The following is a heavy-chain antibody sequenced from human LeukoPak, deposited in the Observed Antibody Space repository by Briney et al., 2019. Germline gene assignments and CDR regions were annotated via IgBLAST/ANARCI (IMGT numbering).Heavy chain of an antibody. V-gene: IGHV4-61*01. Sequence: SETLSLTCTVSGGSISSSSYYWGWIRQPPGKGLEWIGYIYYSGSTNYNPSLKSRVTISVDTSKNQFSLKLSSVTAADTAVYYCARDRGAVAGLDYWGQGTLVTVSS. CDR1: GGSISSSSYY. J-gene: IGHJ4*02. CDR3: ARDRGAVAGLDY. CDR2: IYYSGST. D-gene: IGHD6-19*01.